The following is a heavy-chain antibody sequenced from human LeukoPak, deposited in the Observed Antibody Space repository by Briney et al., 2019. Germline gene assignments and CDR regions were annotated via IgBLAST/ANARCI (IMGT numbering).Heavy chain of an antibody. CDR3: AKSHLSMGVYFDY. CDR2: ISGSGGST. J-gene: IGHJ4*02. CDR1: GFTFSSYA. Sequence: GGSLRLSCAASGFTFSSYAMSWVRQASGKGLEWVSAISGSGGSTYYADSVKGRFTISRDNSKNTLYLQMDSLRAEDTAVYYCAKSHLSMGVYFDYWGQGTLVTVSS. V-gene: IGHV3-23*01. D-gene: IGHD2/OR15-2a*01.